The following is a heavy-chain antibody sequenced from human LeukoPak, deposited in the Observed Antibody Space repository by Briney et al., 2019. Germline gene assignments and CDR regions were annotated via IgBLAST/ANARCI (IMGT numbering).Heavy chain of an antibody. D-gene: IGHD6-6*01. CDR1: GGTFSSYA. J-gene: IGHJ3*02. CDR2: INPSGGST. CDR3: ARDEQFAYDAFDI. Sequence: ASVKVSCKASGGTFSSYAISWVRQAPGQGLEWMGIINPSGGSTSYAQKFQGRVTMTRDTSTSTVYMELSSLRSEDTAVYYCARDEQFAYDAFDIWGQGTMVTVSS. V-gene: IGHV1-46*01.